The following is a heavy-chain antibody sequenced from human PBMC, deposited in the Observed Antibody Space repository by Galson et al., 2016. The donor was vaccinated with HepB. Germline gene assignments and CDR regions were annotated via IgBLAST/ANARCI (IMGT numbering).Heavy chain of an antibody. CDR3: AREGADYRRGGWLQFRADRDWVGSYYFDY. CDR1: GFTLSSYA. V-gene: IGHV3-30-3*01. J-gene: IGHJ4*02. D-gene: IGHD5-24*01. Sequence: SLRLSCAASGFTLSSYALHWVRQAPGKGLEWVAVTSFDGSTKSYADSVKGRFTISRDNSKHTLYLQMNSLRAEDTAVYYCAREGADYRRGGWLQFRADRDWVGSYYFDYWGQGSLVTVSS. CDR2: TSFDGSTK.